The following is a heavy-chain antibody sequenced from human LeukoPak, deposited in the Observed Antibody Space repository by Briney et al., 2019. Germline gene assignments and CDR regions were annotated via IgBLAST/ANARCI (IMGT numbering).Heavy chain of an antibody. V-gene: IGHV1-69*10. CDR3: VGIPVFGVVLHQEPV. D-gene: IGHD3-3*01. CDR1: GGTFSDYA. J-gene: IGHJ6*04. CDR2: FIPILGTA. Sequence: SAKVSCKASGGTFSDYALNWVRQAPGHGLEWMGVFIPILGTANSTQNFQGRVTITADISTNTAYMELSSLRSEDTAVYFCVGIPVFGVVLHQEPVWGKGTTVTVSS.